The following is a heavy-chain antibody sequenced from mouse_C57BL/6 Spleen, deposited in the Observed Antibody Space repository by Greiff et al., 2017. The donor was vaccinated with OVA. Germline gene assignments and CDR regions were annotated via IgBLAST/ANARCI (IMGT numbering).Heavy chain of an antibody. CDR2: ISYDGSN. D-gene: IGHD1-1*01. J-gene: IGHJ1*03. CDR3: AREITSVVATEYFDV. CDR1: GYSITSGYY. Sequence: EVHLVESGPGLVKPSQSLSLTCSVTGYSITSGYYWNWIRQFPGNKLEWMGYISYDGSNNYNPSLKNRISITRDTPKNQFFLKLNSVTTEDTATYYCAREITSVVATEYFDVWGTGTTVTVSS. V-gene: IGHV3-6*01.